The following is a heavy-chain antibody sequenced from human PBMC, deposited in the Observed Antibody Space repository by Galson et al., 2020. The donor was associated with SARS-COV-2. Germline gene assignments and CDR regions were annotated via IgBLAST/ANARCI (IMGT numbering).Heavy chain of an antibody. CDR1: GFTFSTYA. D-gene: IGHD1-1*01. V-gene: IGHV3-23*01. Sequence: GESLKISCAASGFTFSTYAMSWVRQAPGKGLEWVSAISGSGVSTYYADSVKGRFTISRDDSKNTLYLQMSSLRAEDTAVYYCAKGNGRGHFDYWGQGTLVTVFS. CDR2: ISGSGVST. J-gene: IGHJ4*02. CDR3: AKGNGRGHFDY.